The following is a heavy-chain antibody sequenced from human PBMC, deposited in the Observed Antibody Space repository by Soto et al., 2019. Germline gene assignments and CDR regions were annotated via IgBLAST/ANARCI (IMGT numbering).Heavy chain of an antibody. Sequence: QVQLQESGPGLVKPSETLSLTCSVSGGSVNDYYWSWVRQPPGKGLEWIGFVYYIGRTNYNPSLKSRVTISVGTSKNQFSLKLRSVNAADTAVYYCAGGANYYYDHGIDVWGQGTTVTVSS. J-gene: IGHJ6*02. CDR1: GGSVNDYY. V-gene: IGHV4-59*02. D-gene: IGHD1-26*01. CDR3: AGGANYYYDHGIDV. CDR2: VYYIGRT.